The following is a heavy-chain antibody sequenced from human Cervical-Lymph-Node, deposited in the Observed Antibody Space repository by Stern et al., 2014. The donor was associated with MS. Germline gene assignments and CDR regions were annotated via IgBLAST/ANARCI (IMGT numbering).Heavy chain of an antibody. CDR1: GGSISSYY. CDR2: IYHSGST. CDR3: ARDRYYDSTGYLDY. V-gene: IGHV4-59*01. J-gene: IGHJ4*02. Sequence: DQLVESGPGLVKPSETLSLSCTVSGGSISSYYWSWIRQPPGKGLEWIGYIYHSGSTNYNPSLKSRVTISIDTSKNQFTLKLSSVTAADTAVYYCARDRYYDSTGYLDYWGQGTLVTVSS. D-gene: IGHD3-22*01.